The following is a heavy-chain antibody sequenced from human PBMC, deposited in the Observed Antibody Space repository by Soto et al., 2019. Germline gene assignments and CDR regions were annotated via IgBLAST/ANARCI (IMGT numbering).Heavy chain of an antibody. CDR1: GGSISSYY. CDR2: IYYSGST. V-gene: IGHV4-59*08. CDR3: ARRFLEWLPNNWFDP. Sequence: SETLSLTCTVSGGSISSYYWNWIRQPPGKGLEWIGYIYYSGSTYYNPSLKSRVTISVDTSKNQFSLKLSSVTAADTAVYYCARRFLEWLPNNWFDPWGQGTLVTVSS. J-gene: IGHJ5*02. D-gene: IGHD3-3*01.